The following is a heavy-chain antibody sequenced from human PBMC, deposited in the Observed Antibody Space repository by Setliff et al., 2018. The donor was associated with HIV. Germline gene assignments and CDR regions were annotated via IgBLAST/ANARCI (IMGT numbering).Heavy chain of an antibody. CDR2: MNHSGST. Sequence: SETLSLTCAVYGGSLSDYSWSWIRQPPGKGLEWIGEMNHSGSTNYNPSLKSRVTISVDASKNQFSLKLSSVTAADTAVYYCARGQQIVNWFDPWGQGTLVTVAS. CDR1: GGSLSDYS. D-gene: IGHD3-22*01. V-gene: IGHV4-34*01. J-gene: IGHJ5*02. CDR3: ARGQQIVNWFDP.